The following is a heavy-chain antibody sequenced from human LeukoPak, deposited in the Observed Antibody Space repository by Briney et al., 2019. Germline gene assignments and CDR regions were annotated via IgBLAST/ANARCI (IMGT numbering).Heavy chain of an antibody. D-gene: IGHD1-14*01. J-gene: IGHJ6*03. CDR1: GRSFSGYY. V-gene: IGHV4-34*01. Sequence: SETLSLTCAVYGRSFSGYYWSWIRQPPGVGLEWIGEINHSGSTNYNPSLRRRVTISVDTSNNQFSLKLSSVTAADTAVYYCARRVTTLYYMDVWGKGTTVTVSS. CDR3: ARRVTTLYYMDV. CDR2: INHSGST.